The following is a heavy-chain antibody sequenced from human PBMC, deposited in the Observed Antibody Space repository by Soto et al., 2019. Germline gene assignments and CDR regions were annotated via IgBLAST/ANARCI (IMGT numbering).Heavy chain of an antibody. CDR3: ARNWAGYDFNY. Sequence: PSETLSLTCTVSGGSISSTSFYWGWIRQPPGKGLVWIGSIYYSGTTYYNPSPKSRVTISVDTSNNQFSLKLSSMTAADTAVYSCARNWAGYDFNYWGQGTLVTVSS. J-gene: IGHJ4*02. CDR2: IYYSGTT. V-gene: IGHV4-39*01. CDR1: GGSISSTSFY. D-gene: IGHD5-12*01.